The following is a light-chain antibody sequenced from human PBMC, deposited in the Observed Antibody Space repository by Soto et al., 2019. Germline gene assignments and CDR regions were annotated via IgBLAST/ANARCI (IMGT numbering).Light chain of an antibody. CDR2: GTS. Sequence: DIQMTQSPSFLSASVGDRVTISCRASQAINTYLNWYQQKPWKAPKLLIYGTSDLQNGVPSRFSGGGSGTDFTLTISSLLPEDFATYYCQQSYSTLLLTFGQGTRLEV. CDR3: QQSYSTLLLT. V-gene: IGKV1-39*01. CDR1: QAINTY. J-gene: IGKJ5*01.